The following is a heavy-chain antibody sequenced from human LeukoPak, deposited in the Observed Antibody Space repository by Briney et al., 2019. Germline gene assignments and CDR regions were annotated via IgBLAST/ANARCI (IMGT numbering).Heavy chain of an antibody. J-gene: IGHJ4*02. V-gene: IGHV4-59*01. CDR2: IYYSGST. CDR3: ARFPYSNSWYYFDY. D-gene: IGHD6-13*01. Sequence: SETLSLTCSVSGGSISSYYWSWIRQPPGKGLEWIGYIYYSGSTNNNPSLKSRVNISVDTSKNQFSLKLSSVTAADTAVYYCARFPYSNSWYYFDYWGQGTLVTVSS. CDR1: GGSISSYY.